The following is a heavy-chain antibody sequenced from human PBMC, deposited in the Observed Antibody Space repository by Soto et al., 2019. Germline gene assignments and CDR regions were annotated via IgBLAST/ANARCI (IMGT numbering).Heavy chain of an antibody. D-gene: IGHD3-10*01. J-gene: IGHJ6*02. Sequence: QVQLVQSGAEVKKPGSSVKVSCKASGGTFSSYAISWVRQAPGQGLEWMGGIIPMFGTADYAQKFQGRVTMNADESTSTAYMELSSLRSDDTALYYCATMKGGSQYYYYGMDVWGQGTTVTVSS. CDR1: GGTFSSYA. CDR3: ATMKGGSQYYYYGMDV. CDR2: IIPMFGTA. V-gene: IGHV1-69*12.